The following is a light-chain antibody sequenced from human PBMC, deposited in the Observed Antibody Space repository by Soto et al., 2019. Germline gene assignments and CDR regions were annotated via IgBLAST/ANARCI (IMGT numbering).Light chain of an antibody. J-gene: IGLJ1*01. CDR1: SSNVGSYNR. V-gene: IGLV2-18*02. CDR3: SSYTSSSTYV. CDR2: NVS. Sequence: QSALTQPPSVSGSPGQSVTISCTGTSSNVGSYNRVSWYQPPPATAPKLMIYNVSNRPSGVPDRFSGSKSGNTASLTISGLQAEDEADYYCSSYTSSSTYVFGTGTKLTVL.